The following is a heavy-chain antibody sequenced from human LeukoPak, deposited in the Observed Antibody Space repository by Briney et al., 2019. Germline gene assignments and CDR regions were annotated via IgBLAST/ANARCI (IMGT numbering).Heavy chain of an antibody. D-gene: IGHD3-16*02. CDR1: GDSVSSTSAA. CDR2: TYYRSKWYN. CDR3: ARTSAPYYNYVGGDYRSRNNWFDP. V-gene: IGHV6-1*01. Sequence: SQTLSLTCAISGDSVSSTSAAWNWIRQSPSRGLEWLGRTYYRSKWYNDYAVSVKSRITINPDTSKNHFSLQLNSVTPEDTAVYYCARTSAPYYNYVGGDYRSRNNWFDPWGQGTLVTVSS. J-gene: IGHJ5*02.